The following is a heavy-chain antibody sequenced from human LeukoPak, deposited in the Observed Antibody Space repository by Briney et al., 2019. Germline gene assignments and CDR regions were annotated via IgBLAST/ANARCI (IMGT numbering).Heavy chain of an antibody. V-gene: IGHV1-69*05. D-gene: IGHD3-3*01. CDR3: ARGTTIFGVVNFHLHQPQTPNPGDNWFDP. CDR2: IIPIFGTA. CDR1: GGTFSSYA. J-gene: IGHJ5*02. Sequence: GSSVKVSCKASGGTFSSYAISWVRQAPGQGLEWMGGIIPIFGTANYAQKFQGRVTITTDESTSTAYMELSSLRSEDTAVYYCARGTTIFGVVNFHLHQPQTPNPGDNWFDPWGQGTLVTVSS.